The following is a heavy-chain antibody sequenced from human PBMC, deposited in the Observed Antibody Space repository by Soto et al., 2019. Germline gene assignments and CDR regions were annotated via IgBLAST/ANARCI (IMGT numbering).Heavy chain of an antibody. CDR3: ARDWGLPKLGLRWEGSYYYGMDV. Sequence: ASVKVSCKASGYTFTSYGISWVRQAPGQGLEWMGWISAYNGNTNYAQKLQGRVTMTTDTSTSTAYMELRSLRSDDTAVYYCARDWGLPKLGLRWEGSYYYGMDVWGQGTTVTVSS. V-gene: IGHV1-18*01. CDR1: GYTFTSYG. D-gene: IGHD4-17*01. J-gene: IGHJ6*02. CDR2: ISAYNGNT.